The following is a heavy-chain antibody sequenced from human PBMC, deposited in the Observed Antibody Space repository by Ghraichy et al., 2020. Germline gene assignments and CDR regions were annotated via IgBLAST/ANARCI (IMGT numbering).Heavy chain of an antibody. D-gene: IGHD4-11*01. CDR1: GYTFISYN. J-gene: IGHJ3*02. Sequence: ASVKVSCKASGYTFISYNIHWVRQAPGQGLEWMGIITPSAGTTSYAQKVQGRVTMTRDTSTSTVYMELSSLTSEDTAVYYCARSLTNVDTFDIWGQGTVVTVSS. V-gene: IGHV1-46*01. CDR3: ARSLTNVDTFDI. CDR2: ITPSAGTT.